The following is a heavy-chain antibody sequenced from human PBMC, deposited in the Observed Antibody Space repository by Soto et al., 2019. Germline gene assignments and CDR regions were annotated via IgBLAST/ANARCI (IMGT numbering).Heavy chain of an antibody. Sequence: SETLSLTCTVSGGSISSSSYYWGWIRQPPGKGLEWIGSIYYSGSTYYNPSLKSRVTISVDTSKNHFSLKLSSVTAADTAVYYFARHALSRGYYYYYYYMDVWGKGTTVTVSS. V-gene: IGHV4-39*01. CDR3: ARHALSRGYYYYYYYMDV. CDR1: GGSISSSSYY. J-gene: IGHJ6*03. D-gene: IGHD2-15*01. CDR2: IYYSGST.